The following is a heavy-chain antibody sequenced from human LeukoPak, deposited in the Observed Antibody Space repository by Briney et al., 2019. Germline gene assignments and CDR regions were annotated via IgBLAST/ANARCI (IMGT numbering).Heavy chain of an antibody. D-gene: IGHD3-3*01. V-gene: IGHV3-30-3*01. J-gene: IGHJ4*02. CDR1: GFTFSSYA. CDR3: ARVSDFWRGYFSY. CDR2: ISYDGSNK. Sequence: RGSLRLSCAASGFTFSSYAIQGVRQAPGKGLEWVAVISYDGSNKYYADSVKGRFTISRDNSKNRTSLKMKSLIGEDTAVYYCARVSDFWRGYFSYWGQGTLVTVSS.